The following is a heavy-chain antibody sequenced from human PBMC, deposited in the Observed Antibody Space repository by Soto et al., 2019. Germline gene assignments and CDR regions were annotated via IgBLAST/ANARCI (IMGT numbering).Heavy chain of an antibody. D-gene: IGHD6-19*01. CDR1: GYTFTSYG. V-gene: IGHV1-18*04. CDR3: AKSSGAVAGYYFDY. CDR2: ISTYNGNT. Sequence: ASVKVSCKASGYTFTSYGISWVRQAPGQGLEWMGWISTYNGNTNYAQKLQGRVTMTTDTSTSTAYMELRSLRSDDTAVYDYAKSSGAVAGYYFDYWGQGTLVTVSS. J-gene: IGHJ4*02.